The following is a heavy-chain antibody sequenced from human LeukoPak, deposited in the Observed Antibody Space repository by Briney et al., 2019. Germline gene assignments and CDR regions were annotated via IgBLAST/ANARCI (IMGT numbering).Heavy chain of an antibody. J-gene: IGHJ4*02. V-gene: IGHV4-59*01. Sequence: PSETLSLTCTVSGGSISSYYWSWIRQPPGKGLELIGFIYYSGSTNYNPSLKSRVTISVDTSRNQFSLKLTSVTAADTAVCYCARVDYDLWSGYSRAIDYWGQGTLVTVSS. D-gene: IGHD3-3*01. CDR1: GGSISSYY. CDR2: IYYSGST. CDR3: ARVDYDLWSGYSRAIDY.